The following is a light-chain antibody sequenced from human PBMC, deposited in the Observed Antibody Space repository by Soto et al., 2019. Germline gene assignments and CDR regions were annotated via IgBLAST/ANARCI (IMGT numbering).Light chain of an antibody. J-gene: IGKJ1*01. Sequence: DIQMTQSPSSLSASVGDRVTITCRASQSSSSYLNWYQQKPGKAPKLLIYAASSLQSGVPSRFSGSGSGTDFTLTTSSLQPEDFATYYCQQSYSTSWTFGQGTKVEIK. CDR2: AAS. CDR1: QSSSSY. CDR3: QQSYSTSWT. V-gene: IGKV1-39*01.